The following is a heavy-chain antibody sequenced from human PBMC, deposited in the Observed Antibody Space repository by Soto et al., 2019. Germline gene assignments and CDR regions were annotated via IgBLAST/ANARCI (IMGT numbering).Heavy chain of an antibody. V-gene: IGHV4-59*08. J-gene: IGHJ4*02. D-gene: IGHD1-26*01. CDR1: GGSISSYY. CDR3: ARQGSYSLRD. Sequence: QVQLQESGPGLVKPSETLSLTCTVSGGSISSYYWSWIRQPPGKGLEWIGYIYYSGSTNYNPSLKSRVTISVDTSKNQFSLKLISVTAADTAVYYCARQGSYSLRDWGQGTLVTVSS. CDR2: IYYSGST.